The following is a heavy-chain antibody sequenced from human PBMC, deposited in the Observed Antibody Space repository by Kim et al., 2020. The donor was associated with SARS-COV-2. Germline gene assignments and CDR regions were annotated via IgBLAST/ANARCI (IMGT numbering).Heavy chain of an antibody. CDR3: ARDLGLTLTNGVGMDV. J-gene: IGHJ6*01. CDR2: ISDSGDT. CDR1: GGSVSSGNYY. Sequence: SETLSLTCTVSGGSVSSGNYYWSWIRQPPGQGLEWIGYISDSGDTKYNPSFQSRITISVDTSKNQFSLKVSSVTAADTAVYYCARDLGLTLTNGVGMDV. D-gene: IGHD1-1*01. V-gene: IGHV4-61*01.